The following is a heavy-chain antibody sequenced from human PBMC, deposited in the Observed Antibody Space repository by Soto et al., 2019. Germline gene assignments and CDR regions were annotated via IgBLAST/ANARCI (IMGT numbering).Heavy chain of an antibody. CDR1: GGTFRNYP. Sequence: QVQLVQSGPEVQKPGSSVKVSCKASGGTFRNYPINWVRQAPGQGLQWMGSIFPLTDIPDYAQNFQARLTITADKSTSPAYMELSCLTADDTAMYFGARVPFLALTYFPSWRHGTLATVSA. CDR2: IFPLTDIP. J-gene: IGHJ1*01. D-gene: IGHD1-26*01. V-gene: IGHV1-69*02. CDR3: ARVPFLALTYFPS.